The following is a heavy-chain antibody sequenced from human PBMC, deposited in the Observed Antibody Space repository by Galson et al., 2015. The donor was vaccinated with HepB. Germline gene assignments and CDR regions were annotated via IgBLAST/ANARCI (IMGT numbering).Heavy chain of an antibody. CDR2: IIPILGIA. D-gene: IGHD3-10*01. CDR3: ARELVRRWFDP. Sequence: SCKASGGTFSSYAISWVRQAPGQGLEWMGRIIPILGIANYAQKFQGRVTITADKSTSTAYMELSSLRSEDTAVYYCARELVRRWFDPWGQGTLVTVSS. CDR1: GGTFSSYA. J-gene: IGHJ5*02. V-gene: IGHV1-69*04.